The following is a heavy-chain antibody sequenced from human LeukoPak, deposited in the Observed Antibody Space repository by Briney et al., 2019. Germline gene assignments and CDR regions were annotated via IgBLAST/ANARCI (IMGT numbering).Heavy chain of an antibody. Sequence: QPGGSLRLSCEASGFTFSNDWMSWVRQAPGKGLEWLANINQGGSEQYYVDSVKGRFTISRDNAKKSLYLQMYGLRVEETAVYYCARAEVGRGSPTNDWGQGTLVTVSS. CDR3: ARAEVGRGSPTND. V-gene: IGHV3-7*01. J-gene: IGHJ4*02. D-gene: IGHD3-10*01. CDR1: GFTFSNDW. CDR2: INQGGSEQ.